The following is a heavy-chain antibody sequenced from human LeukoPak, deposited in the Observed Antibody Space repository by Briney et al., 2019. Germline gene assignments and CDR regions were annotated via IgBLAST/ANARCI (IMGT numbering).Heavy chain of an antibody. J-gene: IGHJ4*02. Sequence: SETLSLTCTVSGGSISSYYWSWIRQPPGKGLEWIGYIYYSGSTNYNPSLKSRVTISVDTSKNQFSLKLSSVTAADTAVYYCARHASITMIAFKHWGQGTLVTVSS. CDR2: IYYSGST. CDR3: ARHASITMIAFKH. V-gene: IGHV4-59*08. CDR1: GGSISSYY. D-gene: IGHD3-22*01.